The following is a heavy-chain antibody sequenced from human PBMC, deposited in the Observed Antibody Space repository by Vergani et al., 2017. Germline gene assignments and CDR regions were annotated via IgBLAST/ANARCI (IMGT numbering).Heavy chain of an antibody. CDR3: AREGSGQYFQH. Sequence: QVQLQESGPGLVKPSETLSLTCTVSGGSISSYYWSWIRQPPGKGLEWIGYIYYSGSTNYNPSLKSRVTISVDTSKNQFSRKLSSVTAADTAVYYRAREGSGQYFQHWGQGTLVTVSS. CDR1: GGSISSYY. V-gene: IGHV4-59*01. J-gene: IGHJ1*01. D-gene: IGHD6-19*01. CDR2: IYYSGST.